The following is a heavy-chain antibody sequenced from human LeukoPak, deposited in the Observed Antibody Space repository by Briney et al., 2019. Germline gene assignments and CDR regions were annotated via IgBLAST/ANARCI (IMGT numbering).Heavy chain of an antibody. CDR2: IIPILGIA. Sequence: SVKVSCKASGGTFSSYTISWVRQAPGQGLEWMGRIIPILGIANYAQKFQGRVTITADKSTSTAYMELSSLRSEDTAVYYCARSTSHYRPNWFDPWGQGTLVTGSS. V-gene: IGHV1-69*02. J-gene: IGHJ5*02. CDR3: ARSTSHYRPNWFDP. D-gene: IGHD2-2*01. CDR1: GGTFSSYT.